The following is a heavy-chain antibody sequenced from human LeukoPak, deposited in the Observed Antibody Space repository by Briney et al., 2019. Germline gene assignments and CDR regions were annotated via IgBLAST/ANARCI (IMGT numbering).Heavy chain of an antibody. V-gene: IGHV3-9*01. CDR1: GFTFDDYA. CDR3: AKVHSKMTTVTRLSWYFDL. CDR2: ISWNSGSI. Sequence: GRSLRLSCAASGFTFDDYAMHWVRQAPGKGLEWVSGISWNSGSIGYADSVKGRFTISRDNAKNSLYLQMNSLRAEDTALYYCAKVHSKMTTVTRLSWYFDLWGRGTLVTVSS. J-gene: IGHJ2*01. D-gene: IGHD4-17*01.